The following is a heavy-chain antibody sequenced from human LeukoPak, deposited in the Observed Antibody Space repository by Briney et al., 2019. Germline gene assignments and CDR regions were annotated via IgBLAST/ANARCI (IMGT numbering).Heavy chain of an antibody. CDR3: VRSGPSGDLDH. J-gene: IGHJ4*02. Sequence: GESLKISCKGSGYIFANYWISWVRQMPGKGLEWMGRIDPTDSYTNYSPSFQGHVTISTDKSISTAYLQWSSLKASDTATYFCVRSGPSGDLDHWGQGTLVTVSS. D-gene: IGHD7-27*01. V-gene: IGHV5-10-1*01. CDR2: IDPTDSYT. CDR1: GYIFANYW.